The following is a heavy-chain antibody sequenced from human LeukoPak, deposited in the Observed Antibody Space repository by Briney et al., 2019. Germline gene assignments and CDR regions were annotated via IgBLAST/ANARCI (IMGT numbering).Heavy chain of an antibody. CDR3: AREGGGNPSG. J-gene: IGHJ4*02. V-gene: IGHV4-59*01. Sequence: PSETLSLTCTVSGVSISSYYWSWIRQPPGKGLEWIGYIYYSGSTNYNPSLKSRVTISVDTSKNQFSLKLSSVTAADTAVYYCAREGGGNPSGWGQGTLVTVSS. CDR1: GVSISSYY. CDR2: IYYSGST. D-gene: IGHD4-23*01.